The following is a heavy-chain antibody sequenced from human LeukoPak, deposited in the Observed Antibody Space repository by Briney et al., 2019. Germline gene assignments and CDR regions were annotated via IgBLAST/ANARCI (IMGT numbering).Heavy chain of an antibody. Sequence: SETLSLTCTISGGSIRSYYWSWIRQPAGKGLEWIGRIHTSGSTNYNPSLKSRVTMSVDTSKNQFSLKLSSVTAADTAVYYCARDLYYYDSSSYYLFDYWGQGTLVTVSS. CDR2: IHTSGST. V-gene: IGHV4-4*07. CDR1: GGSIRSYY. CDR3: ARDLYYYDSSSYYLFDY. D-gene: IGHD3-22*01. J-gene: IGHJ4*02.